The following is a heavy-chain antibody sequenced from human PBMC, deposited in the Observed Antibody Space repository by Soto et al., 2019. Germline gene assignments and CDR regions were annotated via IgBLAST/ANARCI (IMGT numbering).Heavy chain of an antibody. D-gene: IGHD4-17*01. CDR1: GYTFTSYA. CDR3: ARDRGLRKSFDD. CDR2: VNAGNGNT. Sequence: ASVKVSCKASGYTFTSYAMHWVRQAPGQRLEWMGWVNAGNGNTKYSQKFQGRVTITRDTSASTAYMELSSLRSEDTAVYYCARDRGLRKSFDDWGQGSLVTVSS. J-gene: IGHJ4*02. V-gene: IGHV1-3*01.